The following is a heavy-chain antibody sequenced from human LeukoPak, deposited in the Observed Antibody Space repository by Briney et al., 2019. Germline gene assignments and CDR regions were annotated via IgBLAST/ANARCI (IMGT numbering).Heavy chain of an antibody. CDR3: AAGYSTFDY. Sequence: GGSLRLSCAASGFTFSSYGMHWVRQAPGKGLEWVAVIWYGGSNKYYADSVKGRFTISRDNSKNTLYLQMNSLRAEDTAVYYCAAGYSTFDYWGQGTLVTVSS. CDR2: IWYGGSNK. CDR1: GFTFSSYG. V-gene: IGHV3-30*02. J-gene: IGHJ4*02. D-gene: IGHD2-21*01.